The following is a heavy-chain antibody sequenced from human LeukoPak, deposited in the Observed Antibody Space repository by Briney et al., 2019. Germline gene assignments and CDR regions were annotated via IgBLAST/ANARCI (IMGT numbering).Heavy chain of an antibody. CDR1: GFTFSSYS. J-gene: IGHJ4*02. CDR3: ARTYYYDSSGYSHPPDY. CDR2: ISSSSSYI. Sequence: GGSLRLSCAASGFTFSSYSMNWVRQAPGRGLEWVSSISSSSSYIYYADSVKGRFTISRGNAKNSLYLQMNSLRAEDTAVYYCARTYYYDSSGYSHPPDYWGQGTLVTVSS. D-gene: IGHD3-22*01. V-gene: IGHV3-21*01.